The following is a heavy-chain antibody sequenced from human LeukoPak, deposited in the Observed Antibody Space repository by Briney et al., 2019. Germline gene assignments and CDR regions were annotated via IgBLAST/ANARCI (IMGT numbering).Heavy chain of an antibody. Sequence: SETLSLTCTVSGVSISSSSYYWGWIRQPPGKGLEWIGSIYSSGSTYYNPSLKSRVTISVDTSKNQFSLKLSSVTAADTAVYYCARVMMRTGTRRFDYWGQGTLVTVSS. J-gene: IGHJ4*02. CDR1: GVSISSSSYY. D-gene: IGHD1-7*01. CDR3: ARVMMRTGTRRFDY. V-gene: IGHV4-39*07. CDR2: IYSSGST.